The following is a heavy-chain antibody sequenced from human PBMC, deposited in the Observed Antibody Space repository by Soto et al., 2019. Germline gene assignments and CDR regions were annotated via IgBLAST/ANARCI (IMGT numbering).Heavy chain of an antibody. CDR1: NVSITSSY. V-gene: IGHV4-59*01. CDR3: ARDFAGRGPFDP. Sequence: QVLLQESGPGLVKPSETLSLTCTVSNVSITSSYWNWIRQPPGKGLEWIGFVYYTGTTKYNPSLKSRVTIAVDRSKNEFSLKLTSVTTADTAFYFCARDFAGRGPFDPWGQGTLVTVSS. D-gene: IGHD1-26*01. J-gene: IGHJ5*01. CDR2: VYYTGTT.